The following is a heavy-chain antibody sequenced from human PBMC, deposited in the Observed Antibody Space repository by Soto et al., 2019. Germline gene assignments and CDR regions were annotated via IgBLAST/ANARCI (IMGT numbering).Heavy chain of an antibody. D-gene: IGHD6-19*01. CDR3: ARGGAVTGLQY. J-gene: IGHJ4*02. CDR1: GFTFSSYW. CDR2: ISSDGSST. V-gene: IGHV3-74*02. Sequence: EVQLVESGGGSVQPGGSLRLSCEASGFTFSSYWMHWVRQSPGKGLVWVSRISSDGSSTSYGDSVKGRFTVSRDNAKNTLYLQMSSLRAEDTAIYYCARGGAVTGLQYSGQGTLVSGSS.